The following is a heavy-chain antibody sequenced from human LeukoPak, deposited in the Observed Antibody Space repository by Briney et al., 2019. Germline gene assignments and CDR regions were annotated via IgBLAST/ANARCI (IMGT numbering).Heavy chain of an antibody. CDR3: AAGYGDYVSNSLDY. D-gene: IGHD4-17*01. J-gene: IGHJ4*02. CDR1: GYSFTSYW. V-gene: IGHV5-51*01. CDR2: IYPGDSDT. Sequence: GESLKISCKGSGYSFTSYWIGWVRQVPGKGLERMGIIYPGDSDTRYSPSFQGQVTISADKSISTAYLQWSGLRASDTAMYYCAAGYGDYVSNSLDYWGQGTLVTVSS.